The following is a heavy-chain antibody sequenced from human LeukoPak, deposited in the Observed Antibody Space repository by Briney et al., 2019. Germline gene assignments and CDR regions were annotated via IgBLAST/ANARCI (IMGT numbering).Heavy chain of an antibody. CDR1: GFTFSSYA. CDR3: ARDWYDNSDAFDI. CDR2: FSGSGGST. J-gene: IGHJ3*02. V-gene: IGHV3-23*01. Sequence: GGSLRLSCAASGFTFSSYAMSWVRQAPGKGLEWVSTFSGSGGSTHYADSVKGRFTISRDNSKNTLYLQMNSLRAEDTAVYYCARDWYDNSDAFDIWGQGTMVTVSS. D-gene: IGHD3-9*01.